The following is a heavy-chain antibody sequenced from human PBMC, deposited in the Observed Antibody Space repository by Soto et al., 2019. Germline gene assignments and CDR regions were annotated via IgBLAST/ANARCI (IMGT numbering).Heavy chain of an antibody. Sequence: PSETLSLTCAVYGGSFSSYYWNLIRQSPGKGLEWIGEVNHSGSTNCNPSLKSRVTLSVDTSKNQFSLRLTSVTAADTGIYYCTRGWYSSGWRDYYYFGLDVWGQGTTVTVSS. CDR1: GGSFSSYY. CDR3: TRGWYSSGWRDYYYFGLDV. J-gene: IGHJ6*02. CDR2: VNHSGST. D-gene: IGHD6-19*01. V-gene: IGHV4-34*01.